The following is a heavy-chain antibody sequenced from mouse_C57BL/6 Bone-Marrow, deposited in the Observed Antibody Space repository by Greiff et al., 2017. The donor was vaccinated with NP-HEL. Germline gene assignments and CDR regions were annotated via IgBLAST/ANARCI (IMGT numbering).Heavy chain of an antibody. D-gene: IGHD1-1*02. CDR3: ARSPLSPYAMDY. Sequence: QVQLQQPGTELVKPGASVKLSCKASGYTFTSYWMHWVKQRPGQGLEWIGNINPSNGGTNYNEKFKSKATLTVAKSSSTAYMQLSSLTSEDSAVDYFARSPLSPYAMDYWGQGTSVTVSS. CDR2: INPSNGGT. V-gene: IGHV1-53*01. J-gene: IGHJ4*01. CDR1: GYTFTSYW.